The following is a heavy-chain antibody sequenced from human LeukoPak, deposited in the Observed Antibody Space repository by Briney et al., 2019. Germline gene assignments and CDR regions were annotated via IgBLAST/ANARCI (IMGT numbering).Heavy chain of an antibody. V-gene: IGHV4-34*01. CDR2: INHSGST. Sequence: PSETLSLTCAVYGGSFSGYYWSWIRQPPGKGLEWIGEINHSGSTNYNPSLKSRVTISVDTSKNQFSLKLSSVTAADTAVYYCARGLILRIAARLSAFDIWGQGTMVTVSS. J-gene: IGHJ3*02. D-gene: IGHD6-6*01. CDR1: GGSFSGYY. CDR3: ARGLILRIAARLSAFDI.